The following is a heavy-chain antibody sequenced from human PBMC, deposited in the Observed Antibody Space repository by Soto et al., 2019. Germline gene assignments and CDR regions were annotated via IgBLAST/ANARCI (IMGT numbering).Heavy chain of an antibody. D-gene: IGHD3-10*01. Sequence: EVQLVESGGGLVQPGGSLRLSYAASGFTFTAYYMTWVRQAPGKGLEWVASIKKDGSEQYYVDSVKGRFTISRDNAKNSLYLQMNSLRAGDTALYYCSRENWFQDFWGQGTLVTVSS. CDR2: IKKDGSEQ. CDR1: GFTFTAYY. J-gene: IGHJ4*02. CDR3: SRENWFQDF. V-gene: IGHV3-7*03.